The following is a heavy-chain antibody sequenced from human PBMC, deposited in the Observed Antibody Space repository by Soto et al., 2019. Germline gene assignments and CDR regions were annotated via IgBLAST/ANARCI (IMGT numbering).Heavy chain of an antibody. CDR2: IVPLFRTT. D-gene: IGHD6-13*01. V-gene: IGHV1-69*06. CDR3: GRGPSPRAPAGGTPYYYAMDV. Sequence: GASVKVSCKTSGGTFSSYAISWVRQAPGQGLEWMGGIVPLFRTTNYAQKFQGRVTITADTSTNTAYLELTSLRSDDTAVYYCGRGPSPRAPAGGTPYYYAMDVWGQGTTVTVSS. CDR1: GGTFSSYA. J-gene: IGHJ6*02.